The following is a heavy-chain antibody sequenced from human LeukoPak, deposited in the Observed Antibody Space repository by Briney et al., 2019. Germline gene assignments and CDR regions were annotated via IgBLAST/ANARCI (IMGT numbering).Heavy chain of an antibody. D-gene: IGHD3-10*01. Sequence: ASVKVSCKASGYTFTSYYMHWVRQAPGQGLEWMGIINPSGGSTNYAQTFQGRVTMTRDTSTSTVYMELSSLRSEDTAVYYCARAVVRGARNDYWGQGTLVTVSS. V-gene: IGHV1-46*01. CDR2: INPSGGST. J-gene: IGHJ4*02. CDR3: ARAVVRGARNDY. CDR1: GYTFTSYY.